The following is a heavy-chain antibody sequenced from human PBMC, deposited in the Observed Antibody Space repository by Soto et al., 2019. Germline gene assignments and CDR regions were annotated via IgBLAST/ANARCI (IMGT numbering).Heavy chain of an antibody. D-gene: IGHD3-3*01. J-gene: IGHJ6*02. CDR3: AKDREIFGVVIYYYYGMDV. CDR2: ISGGGGST. V-gene: IGHV3-23*01. Sequence: VGSLRLSCAASGFTFSSYAMNWVRQAPGKGLDWVSTISGGGGSTHYTDSVKGRFTVSRDNSKNTLYLQMNSLRAEDTAVYYCAKDREIFGVVIYYYYGMDVWGQGTTVTVSS. CDR1: GFTFSSYA.